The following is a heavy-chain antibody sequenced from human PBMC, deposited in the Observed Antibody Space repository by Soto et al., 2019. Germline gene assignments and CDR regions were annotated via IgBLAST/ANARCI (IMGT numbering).Heavy chain of an antibody. D-gene: IGHD4-17*01. CDR3: ARDRDYGDYVRGFDY. J-gene: IGHJ4*02. V-gene: IGHV4-30-4*01. Sequence: LTCTVSGGSISSGDYYWSWIRQPPGKGLEWIGYIYYSGSTYYNPSLKSRVTISVDTSKNQFSLKLSSATAADTAVYYCARDRDYGDYVRGFDYWGQGTLVTVSS. CDR1: GGSISSGDYY. CDR2: IYYSGST.